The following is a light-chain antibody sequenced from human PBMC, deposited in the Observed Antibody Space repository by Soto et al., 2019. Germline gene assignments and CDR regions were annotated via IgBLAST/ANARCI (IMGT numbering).Light chain of an antibody. V-gene: IGLV1-44*01. Sequence: QSVLTQPPSASGTPGQRVTISCSTSSSNLGDNTVNWYQQVPGAAPKLLFYSYDQRPSGVPDRFSGSKSGTSASLAISGLQSEDEADYYCAAWDASLDGYVFGTGTKLTVL. CDR3: AAWDASLDGYV. CDR1: SSNLGDNT. J-gene: IGLJ1*01. CDR2: SYD.